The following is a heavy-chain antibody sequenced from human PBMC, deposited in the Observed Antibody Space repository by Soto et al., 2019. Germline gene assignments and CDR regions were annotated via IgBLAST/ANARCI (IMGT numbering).Heavy chain of an antibody. V-gene: IGHV3-30*18. CDR1: GFNFSSYG. CDR2: ISYDGSNK. D-gene: IGHD3-22*01. J-gene: IGHJ6*02. CDR3: AKGLSYYDSSGSLLSFYYYGMDV. Sequence: QVQLVESGGGVVQPGRSLRLSCAPSGFNFSSYGMHWVRQAPGEGLEWVAVISYDGSNKYYADSVKGRFTISRNNSKNTLYLQMNSLRPEDTAVYYCAKGLSYYDSSGSLLSFYYYGMDVWGQGTTVTVSS.